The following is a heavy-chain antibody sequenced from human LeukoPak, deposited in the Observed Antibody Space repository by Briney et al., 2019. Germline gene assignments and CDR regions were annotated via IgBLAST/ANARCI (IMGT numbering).Heavy chain of an antibody. CDR2: IYYSGST. Sequence: SETLSLTCTVSGGSISSSSYYWGWIRQPPGKGLEWIGSIYYSGSTYYNPSLKSRVTISVDTSKNQFSLKLSSVTAADTAVYYCARGVSYSSSWYLGGWFDPWGQGTLVTVSS. V-gene: IGHV4-39*01. CDR3: ARGVSYSSSWYLGGWFDP. D-gene: IGHD6-13*01. J-gene: IGHJ5*02. CDR1: GGSISSSSYY.